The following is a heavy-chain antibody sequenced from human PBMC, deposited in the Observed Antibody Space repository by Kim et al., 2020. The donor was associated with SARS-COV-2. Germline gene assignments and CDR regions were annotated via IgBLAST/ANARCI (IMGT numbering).Heavy chain of an antibody. Sequence: GGSLRLSCTASGFTFGDYAMSWVRQAPGKGLEWVGFIRSKAYGGTTEYAASVKGRFTISRDDSKSIAYLQMNSLKTEDTAVYYCTRERQWPSPHFWYYGMDVWGQGTTVTVSS. J-gene: IGHJ6*02. CDR3: TRERQWPSPHFWYYGMDV. CDR1: GFTFGDYA. V-gene: IGHV3-49*04. D-gene: IGHD6-19*01. CDR2: IRSKAYGGTT.